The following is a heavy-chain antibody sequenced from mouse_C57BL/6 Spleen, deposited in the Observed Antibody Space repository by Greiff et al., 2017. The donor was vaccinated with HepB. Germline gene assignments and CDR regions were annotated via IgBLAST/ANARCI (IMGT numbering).Heavy chain of an antibody. J-gene: IGHJ2*01. Sequence: QVQLQQSGAELVKPGASVKMSCKASGYTFTSYWITWVKQRPGQGLEWIGDIYPGSGSTNYNEKFKSKATLTVDTSSSTAYMQLSSLTSEDSAVYYCARTAQASEKGYFDYWGQGTTLTVSS. CDR2: IYPGSGST. CDR3: ARTAQASEKGYFDY. V-gene: IGHV1-55*01. CDR1: GYTFTSYW. D-gene: IGHD3-2*02.